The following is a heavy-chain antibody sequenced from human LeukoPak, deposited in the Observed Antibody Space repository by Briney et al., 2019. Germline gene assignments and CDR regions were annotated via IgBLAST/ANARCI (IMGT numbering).Heavy chain of an antibody. J-gene: IGHJ4*02. CDR3: AGTDYYDSSGYYLFDY. CDR2: IYYSGST. V-gene: IGHV4-59*08. CDR1: GGSISSYY. D-gene: IGHD3-22*01. Sequence: PSETLSLTCTVFGGSISSYYWSWIRQPPGKGLEWIGYIYYSGSTNYNPSLKSRVTISVDTSKNQFSLKLSSVTAADTAVYYCAGTDYYDSSGYYLFDYWGQGTLVTVSS.